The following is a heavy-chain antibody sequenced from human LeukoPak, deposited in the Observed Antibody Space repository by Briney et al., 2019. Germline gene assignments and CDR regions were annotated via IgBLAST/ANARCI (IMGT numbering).Heavy chain of an antibody. Sequence: GGSLRLSCAASGFTFDDYAMHWVRQAPGKGLEWVSGINWNSGSIGYADSVKGRFTISRDNAKNSLYLQMNSLRAEDTALYYCAKDLYYYDSSGIDYWGQGTLVTVSS. V-gene: IGHV3-9*01. CDR3: AKDLYYYDSSGIDY. CDR1: GFTFDDYA. CDR2: INWNSGSI. D-gene: IGHD3-22*01. J-gene: IGHJ4*02.